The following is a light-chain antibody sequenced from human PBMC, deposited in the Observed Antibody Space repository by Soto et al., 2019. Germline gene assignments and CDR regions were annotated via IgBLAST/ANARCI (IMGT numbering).Light chain of an antibody. CDR1: QSVSTN. J-gene: IGKJ1*01. Sequence: EIVMTQSPATLSVSPGERASLSCRASQSVSTNLAWYQQKPGQAPRLLIYGASARATDIPARFSGSGSGTEFTLTISSLQSEDFALYFCQQYNTWPTFSQGTQVEIK. V-gene: IGKV3-15*01. CDR2: GAS. CDR3: QQYNTWPT.